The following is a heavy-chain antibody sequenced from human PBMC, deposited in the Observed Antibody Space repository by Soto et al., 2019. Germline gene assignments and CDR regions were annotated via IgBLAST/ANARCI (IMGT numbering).Heavy chain of an antibody. D-gene: IGHD2-2*01. Sequence: EVQLVESGGGLVQPGGSLRLSCAAYGFTFSSYSMNWVRQAPGKGLEWVSKISSSSSSIYYADSVKGRFTISRDNAKNSLYLQMNSLRDEDTAVYYCATDFGDIVVVPAADSEGYYYYYGMDVWGQGTTVTVSS. CDR2: ISSSSSSI. CDR1: GFTFSSYS. V-gene: IGHV3-48*02. CDR3: ATDFGDIVVVPAADSEGYYYYYGMDV. J-gene: IGHJ6*02.